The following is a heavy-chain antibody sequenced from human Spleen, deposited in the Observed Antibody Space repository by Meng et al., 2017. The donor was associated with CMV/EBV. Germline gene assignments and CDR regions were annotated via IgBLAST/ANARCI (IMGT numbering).Heavy chain of an antibody. Sequence: GESLKISCAASGFTFSSYGIHWVRQAPGKGLEWVASIRYDGSNNKYYADSVKGRFTISRDNSKNTLYLQMNSLRAEDTAVYYCARVQYIGTYSEAFDIWGQGTMVTVSS. CDR1: GFTFSSYG. V-gene: IGHV3-30*02. D-gene: IGHD1-26*01. CDR2: IRYDGSNNK. J-gene: IGHJ3*02. CDR3: ARVQYIGTYSEAFDI.